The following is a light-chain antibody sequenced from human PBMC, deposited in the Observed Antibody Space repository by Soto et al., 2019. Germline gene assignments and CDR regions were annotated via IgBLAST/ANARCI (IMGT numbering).Light chain of an antibody. Sequence: DIQMTQSPSSLSASVGDRVTFTCRASQSISNWLAWYQQKPGKAPKLLIYKASTLESGVPSRFSGSGSGTEFTLTISSLQADDFAIYYGQQYNGYRLAFGGGTKVEIK. J-gene: IGKJ4*01. CDR2: KAS. V-gene: IGKV1-5*03. CDR1: QSISNW. CDR3: QQYNGYRLA.